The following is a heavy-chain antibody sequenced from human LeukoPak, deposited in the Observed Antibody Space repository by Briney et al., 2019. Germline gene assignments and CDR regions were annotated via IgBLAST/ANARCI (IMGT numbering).Heavy chain of an antibody. V-gene: IGHV4-39*01. CDR3: ARQGYDYGDYLSWFDP. D-gene: IGHD4-17*01. J-gene: IGHJ5*02. CDR2: IYYSGST. Sequence: SETLSLTCTVSGGSISSSSYYWGWIRQPPGKGLEWIGSIYYSGSTYYNPSLKSRDTISVDTSKNQFSLKLSSVTAADTAVYYCARQGYDYGDYLSWFDPWGQGTLVTVSS. CDR1: GGSISSSSYY.